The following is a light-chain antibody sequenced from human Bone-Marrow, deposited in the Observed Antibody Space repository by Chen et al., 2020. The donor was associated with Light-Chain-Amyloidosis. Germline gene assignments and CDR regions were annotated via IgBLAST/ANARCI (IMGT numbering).Light chain of an antibody. J-gene: IGKJ4*01. Sequence: EIVLTQSPATLSLSPGERATLSCRANESVNTYLAWYQQKPGQAPRLLISDTSNRATGIPARFSGSGSGTDFTLTINSLEPEDIAVYDCEQRNKWPLTFGGGTKVERK. CDR3: EQRNKWPLT. CDR2: DTS. CDR1: ESVNTY. V-gene: IGKV3-11*01.